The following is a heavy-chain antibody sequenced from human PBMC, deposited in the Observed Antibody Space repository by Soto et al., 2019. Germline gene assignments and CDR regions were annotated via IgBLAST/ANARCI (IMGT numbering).Heavy chain of an antibody. J-gene: IGHJ5*02. V-gene: IGHV4-59*01. CDR3: GSVRPSGYVLS. CDR2: VYFSGNT. Sequence: ASETLSLTCTVSGGSLSSYYWTWIRQSPGKGLEWIGYVYFSGNTNYDPSRKSRVTISIDTSKNQFSLRLASVTAADTAFYYCGSVRPSGYVLSWGQGTLVTVS. CDR1: GGSLSSYY. D-gene: IGHD6-25*01.